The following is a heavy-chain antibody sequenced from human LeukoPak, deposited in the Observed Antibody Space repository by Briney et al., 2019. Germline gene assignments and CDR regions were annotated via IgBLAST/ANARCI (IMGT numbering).Heavy chain of an antibody. CDR2: IYSGGNT. V-gene: IGHV3-53*01. CDR1: GFTFSINS. Sequence: GGSLRLSCTVSGFTFSINSMSWVRQAPGKGLEWVSFIYSGGNTHYSDSVKGRFTISRDNSKNTLYLQMNSLRAEDTAVYYCARRAGEYSHPYDYWGQGTLVTVSS. CDR3: ARRAGEYSHPYDY. D-gene: IGHD4-17*01. J-gene: IGHJ4*02.